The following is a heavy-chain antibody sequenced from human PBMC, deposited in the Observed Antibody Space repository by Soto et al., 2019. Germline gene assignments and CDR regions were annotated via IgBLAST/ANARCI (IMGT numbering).Heavy chain of an antibody. Sequence: PSETLSLTCTVSGGSIISYYWSWIRQPPGKGLEWIGYIYYSGSTNYNPSLKSRVTISVDTSKNQFSLKLSSVTAADTAVYYCAREPYYGSGYNWFDPWGQGTLVTVSS. D-gene: IGHD3-10*01. J-gene: IGHJ5*02. CDR2: IYYSGST. V-gene: IGHV4-59*01. CDR1: GGSIISYY. CDR3: AREPYYGSGYNWFDP.